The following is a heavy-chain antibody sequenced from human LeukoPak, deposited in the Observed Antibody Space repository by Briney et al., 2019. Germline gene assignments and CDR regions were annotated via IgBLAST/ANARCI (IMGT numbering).Heavy chain of an antibody. CDR3: ARRLDGSGWYDDY. V-gene: IGHV4-34*01. D-gene: IGHD6-19*01. CDR1: GGSFSGYY. Sequence: SETLSLTCAVYGGSFSGYYWSWIRQPPGKGLEWIGEINHSGSANYNPSLKSRVTISVDTSKNQFSLKLSSVPAADTAVYYCARRLDGSGWYDDYWGQGTLVTVSS. J-gene: IGHJ4*02. CDR2: INHSGSA.